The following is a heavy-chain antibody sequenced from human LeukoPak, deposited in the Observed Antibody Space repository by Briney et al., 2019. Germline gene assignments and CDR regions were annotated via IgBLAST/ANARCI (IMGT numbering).Heavy chain of an antibody. J-gene: IGHJ5*02. V-gene: IGHV4-39*07. Sequence: SETLSLTCTVSGGSISSSSYYWGWIRQPPGKGLEWIGSIYYSGSTYYNPSLKSRVTISVDTSKNQFSLKLSSVTAADTAVYYCAREAYGDSGGWLDPWGQGTLVTVSS. D-gene: IGHD4-17*01. CDR1: GGSISSSSYY. CDR2: IYYSGST. CDR3: AREAYGDSGGWLDP.